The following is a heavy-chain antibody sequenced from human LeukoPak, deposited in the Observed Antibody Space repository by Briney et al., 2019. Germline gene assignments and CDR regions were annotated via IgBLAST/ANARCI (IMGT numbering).Heavy chain of an antibody. V-gene: IGHV4-34*01. CDR2: INHSGST. CDR3: ARRRSKSSSWYFGGWFDP. J-gene: IGHJ5*02. D-gene: IGHD6-13*01. CDR1: GGSFSGYY. Sequence: SETLSLTCAVYGGSFSGYYWSWIRQPPGKGLEWIGEINHSGSTNYNPSLKSRVTISVDTSKSQFSLKLSSVTAADTAVYYCARRRSKSSSWYFGGWFDPWGQGTLVTVSS.